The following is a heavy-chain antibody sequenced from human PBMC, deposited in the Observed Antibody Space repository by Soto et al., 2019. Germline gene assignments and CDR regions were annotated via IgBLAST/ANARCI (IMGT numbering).Heavy chain of an antibody. Sequence: KPSETLSLTCTVSGGSISSGGYYWSWIRQHPGKGLEWIGYIYYSGSTYYNPSLKSRVTISVDTSKNQFSLKLSSVTAADTAVHYCARAPIAVAGDGFDYWGQGTLVTVSS. V-gene: IGHV4-31*03. CDR1: GGSISSGGYY. CDR2: IYYSGST. CDR3: ARAPIAVAGDGFDY. J-gene: IGHJ4*02. D-gene: IGHD6-19*01.